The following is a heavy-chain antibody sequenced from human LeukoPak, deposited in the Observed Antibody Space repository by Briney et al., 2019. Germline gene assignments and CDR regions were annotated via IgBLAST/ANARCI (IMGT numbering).Heavy chain of an antibody. CDR3: ARRDSTYWYFDV. CDR1: GGFISSYY. Sequence: KPSETLSLTCTVSGGFISSYYWSWIRQPPGKGLEWIGYIYYSGSTNYNPSLKSRVTISVDTSKNQFPLKLSSVTAADTAVYYCARRDSTYWYFDVWGRGTLVTVSS. V-gene: IGHV4-59*01. J-gene: IGHJ2*01. D-gene: IGHD2/OR15-2a*01. CDR2: IYYSGST.